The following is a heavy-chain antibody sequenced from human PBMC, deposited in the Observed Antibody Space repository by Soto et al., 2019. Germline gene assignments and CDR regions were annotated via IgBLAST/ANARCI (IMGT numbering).Heavy chain of an antibody. V-gene: IGHV4-34*01. CDR2: INHSGST. CDR3: ACGASPPLYHSSNHYMEV. CDR1: SWSHSGYY. Sequence: SEPMYPTCAVYSWSHSGYYWTWFRQHPGKGLEWIGEINHSGSTNYNPSLKSRVTISVDTSKNQFSLKLSSVTAADTAVYYCACGASPPLYHSSNHYMEVWGKGNTVT. D-gene: IGHD6-6*01. J-gene: IGHJ6*03.